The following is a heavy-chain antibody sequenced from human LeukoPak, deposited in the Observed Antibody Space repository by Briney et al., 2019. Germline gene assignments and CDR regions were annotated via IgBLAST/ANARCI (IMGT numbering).Heavy chain of an antibody. CDR3: ARLMNIAAADF. V-gene: IGHV4-59*08. CDR2: IYYSGSS. D-gene: IGHD2/OR15-2a*01. Sequence: PSETLSLTCTISGGSFTSYYWSWIRQPPGKGLEWIGYIYYSGSSNYNPSLKSRVTISVDMSKNQFSLKLTSVTAADTAVYYCARLMNIAAADFWGQGALVTVSS. J-gene: IGHJ4*02. CDR1: GGSFTSYY.